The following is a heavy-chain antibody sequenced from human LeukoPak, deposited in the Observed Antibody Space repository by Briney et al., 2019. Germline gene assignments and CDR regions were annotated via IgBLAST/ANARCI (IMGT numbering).Heavy chain of an antibody. CDR2: ISGSGGST. Sequence: GGSLRLSCAASGFTFSSYAMSWVRQAPGKGLEWVSAISGSGGSTYYADSVKGRFTISRDNSKNTLYLQMNSLRAEDTAVYYCAKDPILWFGELLLPPFDYWGQGPLVTVSS. V-gene: IGHV3-23*01. CDR3: AKDPILWFGELLLPPFDY. J-gene: IGHJ4*01. CDR1: GFTFSSYA. D-gene: IGHD3-10*01.